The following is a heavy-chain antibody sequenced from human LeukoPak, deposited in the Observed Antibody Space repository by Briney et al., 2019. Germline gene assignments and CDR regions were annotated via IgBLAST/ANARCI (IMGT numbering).Heavy chain of an antibody. CDR2: INPNSGGT. CDR3: ARDRGCSGGSCYFS. CDR1: GYTFTPYY. V-gene: IGHV1-2*02. Sequence: GASVKVSCKASGYTFTPYYMHWVRQAPGQGREGMGWINPNSGGTNYAQKFQGRVTMTRDPSISTAYMELSSLRSDDTAVYYCARDRGCSGGSCYFSWGQGTLVTVSS. J-gene: IGHJ1*01. D-gene: IGHD2-15*01.